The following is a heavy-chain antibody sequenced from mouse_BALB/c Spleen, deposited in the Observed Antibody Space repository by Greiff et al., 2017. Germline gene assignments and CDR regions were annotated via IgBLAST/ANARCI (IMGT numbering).Heavy chain of an antibody. CDR3: VDGNYCDY. CDR2: IDPANGNT. CDR1: GFNVKDTY. Sequence: EVQRVESGAELVKPGASVKLSCTASGFNVKDTYMHWVKQRPEQGLEWIGRIDPANGNTKYDPKFQGKATITADTSANTAYLQLSSLTSEDTAVYYCVDGNYCDYWGQGTTLTVSS. J-gene: IGHJ2*01. D-gene: IGHD2-1*01. V-gene: IGHV14-3*02.